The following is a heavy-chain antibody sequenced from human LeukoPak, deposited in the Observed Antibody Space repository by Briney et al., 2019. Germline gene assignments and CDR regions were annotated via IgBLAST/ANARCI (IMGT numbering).Heavy chain of an antibody. D-gene: IGHD6-19*01. CDR1: GFTFSSYA. CDR2: ISGSGGST. Sequence: AGGSLRLSCAASGFTFSSYAMSWVRQAPGKGLEWVSAISGSGGSTYYADSVKGRFTISRDNAKNSLYLQMNSLRAEDTAVYYCAQLVAGTHYHFDYWGQGTLVTVSS. CDR3: AQLVAGTHYHFDY. J-gene: IGHJ4*02. V-gene: IGHV3-23*01.